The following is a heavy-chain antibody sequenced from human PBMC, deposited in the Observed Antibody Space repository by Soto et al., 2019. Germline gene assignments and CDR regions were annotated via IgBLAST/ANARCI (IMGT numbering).Heavy chain of an antibody. D-gene: IGHD6-13*01. Sequence: QVQLQESGPGLVKPSETLSLTCSVSGGSISSHYWSWIRQPPGKGLEWIGYMYYSGTTNYNPSLKSRATISVDTSKKQFSLKLNSVTAADTAVYYCARFRQPYYYYGLDVWGQGTSVTVSS. CDR3: ARFRQPYYYYGLDV. J-gene: IGHJ6*02. CDR2: MYYSGTT. CDR1: GGSISSHY. V-gene: IGHV4-59*11.